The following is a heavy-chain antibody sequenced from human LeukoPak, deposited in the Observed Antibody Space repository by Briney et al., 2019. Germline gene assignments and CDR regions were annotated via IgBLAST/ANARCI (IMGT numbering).Heavy chain of an antibody. D-gene: IGHD5-24*01. Sequence: SETLSLTCTVSGGSISSYYWSWIRQPPGKGREWIGYIYYSGSTNYNPSLKSRVTISVDTSKNQFSLKLSSVTAADSAVYSCATVTDGFTTKGYFDYWGQGTLVTVSS. CDR1: GGSISSYY. J-gene: IGHJ4*02. V-gene: IGHV4-59*01. CDR3: ATVTDGFTTKGYFDY. CDR2: IYYSGST.